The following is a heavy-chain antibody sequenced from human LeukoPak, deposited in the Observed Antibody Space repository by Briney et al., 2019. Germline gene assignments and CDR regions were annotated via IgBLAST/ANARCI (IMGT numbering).Heavy chain of an antibody. CDR2: INHSGST. CDR1: GGSISRSNW. Sequence: SETLSLTCAVSGGSISRSNWWSWVRQPPGKGLEWIGEINHSGSTNYNPSLKSRVTISVDTSKNQFSLKLSSVTAADTAVYYCARRGVRGPLNWFDPWGQGTLVTVSS. V-gene: IGHV4-4*02. CDR3: ARRGVRGPLNWFDP. J-gene: IGHJ5*02. D-gene: IGHD3-10*01.